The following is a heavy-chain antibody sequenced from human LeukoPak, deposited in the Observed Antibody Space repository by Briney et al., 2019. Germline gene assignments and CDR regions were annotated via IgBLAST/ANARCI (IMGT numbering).Heavy chain of an antibody. Sequence: SETLSLTCTVSGGSISSSSYYWGWIRQPPGKGLEWIGSIYYSGSTYYNPSLKSRVTISVDTSKNQFSLKLSSVTAADTAVYYCARQVYYDFWSGYYIFDYWGQGTLVTVSP. CDR2: IYYSGST. CDR3: ARQVYYDFWSGYYIFDY. V-gene: IGHV4-39*01. D-gene: IGHD3-3*01. J-gene: IGHJ4*02. CDR1: GGSISSSSYY.